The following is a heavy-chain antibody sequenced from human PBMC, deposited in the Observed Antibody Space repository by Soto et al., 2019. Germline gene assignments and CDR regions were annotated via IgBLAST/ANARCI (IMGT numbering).Heavy chain of an antibody. J-gene: IGHJ4*02. CDR3: ARDGPPYYYYDSSGYLRFDY. D-gene: IGHD3-22*01. CDR2: ISSSSSTI. V-gene: IGHV3-48*02. Sequence: GGSLRLSCAASGFTFSNYSMNWVRQAPGKGLEWVSYISSSSSTIYYADSVKGRFTISRDNAKNSLYLQMNSLRDEDTAVYYCARDGPPYYYYDSSGYLRFDYWGQGTLVTVSS. CDR1: GFTFSNYS.